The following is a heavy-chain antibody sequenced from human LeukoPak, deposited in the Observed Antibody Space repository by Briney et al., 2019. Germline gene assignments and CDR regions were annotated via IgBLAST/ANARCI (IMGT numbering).Heavy chain of an antibody. CDR2: ISYDGSNK. D-gene: IGHD3-22*01. Sequence: GGSLRLSCAASGFTFSSYAMHWVRQAPGKGLEWVAVISYDGSNKYYADSVKGRFTISRDNSKNTLYLQMDSLRAEDTAVYYCAKVTQYYDSSGYYGYLDNWGQGTLVTVSS. J-gene: IGHJ4*02. V-gene: IGHV3-30-3*01. CDR3: AKVTQYYDSSGYYGYLDN. CDR1: GFTFSSYA.